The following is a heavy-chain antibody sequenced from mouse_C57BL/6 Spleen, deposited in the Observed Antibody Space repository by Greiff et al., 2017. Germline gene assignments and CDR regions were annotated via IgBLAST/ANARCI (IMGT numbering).Heavy chain of an antibody. Sequence: QVQLQQPGAELVRPGSSVKLSCKASGYTFTSYWMHWVKQRPIQGLEWIGNIDPSDSETHYNQKFKDKATLTVDKSSSTAYMQLSSLTSEDSAVYYCARYADYYGSSWFAYWGQGTLVTVSA. CDR2: IDPSDSET. V-gene: IGHV1-52*01. CDR3: ARYADYYGSSWFAY. J-gene: IGHJ3*01. D-gene: IGHD1-1*01. CDR1: GYTFTSYW.